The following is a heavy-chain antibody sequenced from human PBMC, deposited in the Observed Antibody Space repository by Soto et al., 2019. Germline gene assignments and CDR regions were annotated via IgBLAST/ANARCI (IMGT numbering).Heavy chain of an antibody. CDR3: ARDLAAAGTPKWFDP. Sequence: ASLKVSCTASGYTFAGDCISGVRQSPVQGLEWMGWISAYNGNTNYAQKLQGRVTMTTDTSTSTAYMELRSLRSDDTAVYYCARDLAAAGTPKWFDPWGQGTLVTVSS. J-gene: IGHJ5*02. CDR1: GYTFAGDC. CDR2: ISAYNGNT. V-gene: IGHV1-18*01. D-gene: IGHD6-13*01.